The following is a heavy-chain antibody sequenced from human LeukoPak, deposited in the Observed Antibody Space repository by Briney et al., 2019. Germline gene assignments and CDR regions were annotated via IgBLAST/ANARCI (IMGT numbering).Heavy chain of an antibody. V-gene: IGHV4-39*01. Sequence: SETLSLTCSVSGGSLSSSNYYWGCIRQPPGKGLEWIGSLFYTGSTYYNPSLKSRVTISVDTSKNQFSLNLSSVTAADTAIYYCASGSYSSGWHPYFDSWGQGTLATVSS. J-gene: IGHJ4*02. D-gene: IGHD6-19*01. CDR3: ASGSYSSGWHPYFDS. CDR1: GGSLSSSNYY. CDR2: LFYTGST.